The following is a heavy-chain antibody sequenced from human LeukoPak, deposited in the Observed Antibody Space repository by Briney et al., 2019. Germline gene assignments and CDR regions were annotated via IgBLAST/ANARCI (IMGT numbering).Heavy chain of an antibody. CDR1: GFTFDDYA. J-gene: IGHJ4*02. D-gene: IGHD4-11*01. CDR3: ATSKGSNYAFDY. CDR2: ISGDGGST. V-gene: IGHV3-43*02. Sequence: PGGSLRLSCAASGFTFDDYAMHWVRQAPGKGLEWVSLISGDGGSTYYADSVKGRFTISRDNSKNSLYLQMNSLRTEDTALYYCATSKGSNYAFDYWGQGTLVTVSS.